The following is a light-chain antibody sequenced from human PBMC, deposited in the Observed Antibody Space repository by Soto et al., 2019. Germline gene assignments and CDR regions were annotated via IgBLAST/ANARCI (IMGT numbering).Light chain of an antibody. CDR3: SSYAGSNNLL. CDR1: SSDVGGYKY. CDR2: EVS. V-gene: IGLV2-8*01. Sequence: QSVLTQPPSASGSPGQSVTISCTGTSSDVGGYKYVSWYQQHPGKAPKLMIYEVSNRPSGVPDRFSGSKSGNTASLTVSGLQAEDEADYYCSSYAGSNNLLFGGGTKVTVL. J-gene: IGLJ3*02.